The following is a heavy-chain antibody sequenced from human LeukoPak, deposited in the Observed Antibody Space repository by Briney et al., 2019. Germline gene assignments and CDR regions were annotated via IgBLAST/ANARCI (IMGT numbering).Heavy chain of an antibody. D-gene: IGHD2-2*01. J-gene: IGHJ4*02. V-gene: IGHV4-34*01. CDR3: ARLTSDLDY. CDR2: INHSGST. Sequence: SETLSLTCAVYGGSFSGYYWSWIRQPPGKGLEWIGEINHSGSTNYNPSLKSRVTISVDTSQNQFSLKLSSVTAADTAGYYCARLTSDLDYWGPGTLVTVSS. CDR1: GGSFSGYY.